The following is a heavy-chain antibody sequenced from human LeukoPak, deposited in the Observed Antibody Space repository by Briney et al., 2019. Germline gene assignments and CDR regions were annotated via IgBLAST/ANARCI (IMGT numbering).Heavy chain of an antibody. CDR2: IYDSGST. J-gene: IGHJ4*02. Sequence: PSQTLSLTCTVSGGSISRGGYSWSWIRQHPGKGLEWIGYIYDSGSTSYNPSLKSRVSISEDTSKSQYSLKLSSVTAADTAVYYCARWYSGSYRIDYWGQGTLVTVSS. D-gene: IGHD1-26*01. V-gene: IGHV4-31*03. CDR1: GGSISRGGYS. CDR3: ARWYSGSYRIDY.